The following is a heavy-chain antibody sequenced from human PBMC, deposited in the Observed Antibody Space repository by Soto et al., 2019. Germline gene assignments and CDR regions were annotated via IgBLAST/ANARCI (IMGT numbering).Heavy chain of an antibody. J-gene: IGHJ4*02. CDR3: ARGRNIVATIGNDYFDY. Sequence: SETLSLTCTVSGGSISSYYWSWIRQPPGKGLEWIGYIYYSGSTNYNPSLKSRVTISVDTSKNQFYLKLSSVTAADTAVYYCARGRNIVATIGNDYFDYWGQGTLVTVSS. D-gene: IGHD5-12*01. V-gene: IGHV4-59*01. CDR1: GGSISSYY. CDR2: IYYSGST.